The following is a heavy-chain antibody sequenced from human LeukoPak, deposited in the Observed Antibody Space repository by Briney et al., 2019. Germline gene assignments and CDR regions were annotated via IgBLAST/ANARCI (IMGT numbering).Heavy chain of an antibody. V-gene: IGHV3-23*01. CDR1: GFPFSSYA. CDR3: AKFYDILTGYFDY. J-gene: IGHJ4*02. Sequence: GGSLRLSCAASGFPFSSYAMSWVRQSPGKGLEWVSAISGGNGNTYYADSVRGRFTISRDSSKNTLYLQMNSLRAEDTAVYYCAKFYDILTGYFDYWGQGTLATVSS. CDR2: ISGGNGNT. D-gene: IGHD3-9*01.